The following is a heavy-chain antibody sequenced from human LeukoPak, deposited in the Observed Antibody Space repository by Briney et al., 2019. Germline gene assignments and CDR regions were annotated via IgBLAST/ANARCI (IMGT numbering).Heavy chain of an antibody. CDR1: GGSISSSRYY. J-gene: IGHJ4*02. CDR2: IYYSGST. Sequence: SETLSLTCTVSGGSISSSRYYWGWIRQPPGKGLEWIGSIYYSGSTYYNPSLKSRVTISVDTSKNQFSLKLSSVTAADTAVYYCARRRQRGYSYGWNFDYWGQGTLVTVSS. D-gene: IGHD5-18*01. V-gene: IGHV4-39*07. CDR3: ARRRQRGYSYGWNFDY.